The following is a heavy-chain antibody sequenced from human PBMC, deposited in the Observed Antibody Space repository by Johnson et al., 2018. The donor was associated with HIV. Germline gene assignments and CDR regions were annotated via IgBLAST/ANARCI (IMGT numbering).Heavy chain of an antibody. CDR3: ARVGGIAVVAVAFDI. CDR2: IYSGGST. CDR1: GFTVSSNY. Sequence: EQLVESGGGVVRPGGSLRLSCAASGFTVSSNYMSWVRQAPGKGLEWVSVIYSGGSTYYADSVKGRFTLSRDNSKNTLYLQMNSRRAEDTAVYYGARVGGIAVVAVAFDIWGQGTMVTVSS. J-gene: IGHJ3*02. V-gene: IGHV3-66*01. D-gene: IGHD6-19*01.